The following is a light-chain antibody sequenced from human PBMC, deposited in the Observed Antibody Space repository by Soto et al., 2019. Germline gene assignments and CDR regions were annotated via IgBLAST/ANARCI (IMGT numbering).Light chain of an antibody. CDR1: QSVNSR. CDR2: GAS. CDR3: QHYGRSPIT. V-gene: IGKV3-20*01. Sequence: EIGKTQSAATLSVSPGERATLSCRASQSVNSRLAWYQHKPGQAPRLLISGASSRATGIPDRFSGSGSATDFTLTISRLEPEDFALYYCQHYGRSPITFGQGTRLEIK. J-gene: IGKJ5*01.